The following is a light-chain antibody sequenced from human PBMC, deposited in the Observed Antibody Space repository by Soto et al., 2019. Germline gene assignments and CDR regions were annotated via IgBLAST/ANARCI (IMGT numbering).Light chain of an antibody. CDR3: SSYTTSSTVV. V-gene: IGLV2-14*03. J-gene: IGLJ1*01. CDR1: SSDVGGYNF. CDR2: EVS. Sequence: QSALTQPASVFGSPGQSITFSCTGTSSDVGGYNFVSWYQQHPGKAPKLMIYEVSSRPSGVSNRFSGSKSGNTASLTISGLQPEEEADYYCSSYTTSSTVVFGTGTKLTVL.